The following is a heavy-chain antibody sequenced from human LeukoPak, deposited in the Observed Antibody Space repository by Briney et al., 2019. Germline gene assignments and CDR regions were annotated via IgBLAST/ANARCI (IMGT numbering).Heavy chain of an antibody. CDR3: TKLPAFDYDFWSGDYYFDY. D-gene: IGHD3-3*01. J-gene: IGHJ4*02. CDR1: GFTFSSYG. V-gene: IGHV3-23*01. Sequence: GGSLRLSCAASGFTFSSYGMHWVRQAPGKGLEWVSTISGSGVSTYSADSVKGRFTISRANSKNTLYLQMNSLRVEDTAVYYCTKLPAFDYDFWSGDYYFDYWGQGTLVTVSS. CDR2: ISGSGVST.